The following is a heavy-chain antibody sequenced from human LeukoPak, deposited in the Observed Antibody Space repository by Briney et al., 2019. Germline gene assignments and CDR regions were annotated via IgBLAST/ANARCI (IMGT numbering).Heavy chain of an antibody. J-gene: IGHJ5*02. Sequence: SETLSLTCTVSGGSISSGDYYWSWIRQPPGRGLEWVGYMYYSGSTYYNPSLKSRVTISVDTSKNQFSLKLSSVTAADTAVYYCARPYYYDSRIDPWGQGTLVTVSS. CDR2: MYYSGST. D-gene: IGHD3-22*01. CDR3: ARPYYYDSRIDP. CDR1: GGSISSGDYY. V-gene: IGHV4-30-4*01.